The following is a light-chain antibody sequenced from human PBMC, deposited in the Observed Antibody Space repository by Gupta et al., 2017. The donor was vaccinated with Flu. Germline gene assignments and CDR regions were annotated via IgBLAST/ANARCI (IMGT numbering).Light chain of an antibody. Sequence: SALTQPASVSGSPGQSITIPCTGTSSDVGRYNYVSWYQQHPGKAPELMIYEVSKRPSGVSNRFSGSKSGNTASLTISGLQAEDEADYYCTSYTVISTRVFGGGTKLTVL. J-gene: IGLJ3*02. CDR3: TSYTVISTRV. CDR2: EVS. CDR1: SSDVGRYNY. V-gene: IGLV2-14*01.